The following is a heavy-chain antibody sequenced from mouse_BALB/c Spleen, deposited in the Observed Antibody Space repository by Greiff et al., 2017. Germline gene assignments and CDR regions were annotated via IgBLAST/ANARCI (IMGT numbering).Heavy chain of an antibody. CDR3: ARYYRYDGNYFDY. V-gene: IGHV1-54*01. J-gene: IGHJ2*01. D-gene: IGHD2-14*01. CDR1: GYAFTNYL. CDR2: INPGSGGT. Sequence: QVQLQQSGAELVRPGTSVKVSCKASGYAFTNYLIEWVKQRPGQGLEWIGVINPGSGGTNYNEKFKGKATLTADKSSSTAYMQLSSLTSEDSAVYFCARYYRYDGNYFDYWGQGTTLTVSS.